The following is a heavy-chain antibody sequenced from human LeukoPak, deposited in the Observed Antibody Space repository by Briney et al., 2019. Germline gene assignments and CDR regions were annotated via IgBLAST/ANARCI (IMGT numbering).Heavy chain of an antibody. Sequence: SVKVSCKASGFTFTSSAMQWVRQARGQRLEWIGWIVVGSGNTNYAQKFQERVTITRDMSTSTAYMELSSLRSEDTAVYYCAAASSGIAGTEYNWFDPWGRGTLVTVSS. CDR1: GFTFTSSA. CDR2: IVVGSGNT. J-gene: IGHJ5*02. V-gene: IGHV1-58*02. CDR3: AAASSGIAGTEYNWFDP. D-gene: IGHD6-13*01.